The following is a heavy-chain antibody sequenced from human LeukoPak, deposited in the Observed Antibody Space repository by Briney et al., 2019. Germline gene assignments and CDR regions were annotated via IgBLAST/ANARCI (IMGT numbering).Heavy chain of an antibody. V-gene: IGHV4-39*01. D-gene: IGHD5-18*01. CDR2: FHYSEST. Sequence: SETLSLTCTVSGGSISSSSYYWGWIRQPPGKGLEWIGSFHYSESTYYNPSLKSRVTISVDTSKNQFSLNLTSVTAADTAVYYCARRYNYGYFDYWGQGTLVIVSS. CDR3: ARRYNYGYFDY. CDR1: GGSISSSSYY. J-gene: IGHJ4*02.